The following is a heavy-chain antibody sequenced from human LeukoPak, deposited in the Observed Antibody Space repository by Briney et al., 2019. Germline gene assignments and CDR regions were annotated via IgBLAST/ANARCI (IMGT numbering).Heavy chain of an antibody. CDR1: GFTFSSYL. V-gene: IGHV3-7*01. D-gene: IGHD2-2*01. CDR2: INQDWSEN. Sequence: GGALTLSCAASGFTFSSYLMSWVRQAPGKGVAGVANINQDWSENYYVDSVKGRFTISRDNAKNSLYLQMTSLRAEDTAVYYCARDGPLSEGMVVVPAAPIDYWGQGTLVTVSS. J-gene: IGHJ4*02. CDR3: ARDGPLSEGMVVVPAAPIDY.